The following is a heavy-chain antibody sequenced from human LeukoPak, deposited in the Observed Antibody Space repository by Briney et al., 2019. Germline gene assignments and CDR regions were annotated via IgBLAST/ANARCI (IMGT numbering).Heavy chain of an antibody. V-gene: IGHV4-59*01. CDR1: GGSISIYY. CDR2: IYYSGST. D-gene: IGHD3-22*01. CDR3: ARADLVSPYYYDSSGYQPDAFDI. Sequence: SETLSLTCTVSGGSISIYYWSWIRQPPGKGLEWIGYIYYSGSTNYNPSLKSRVTISVDTSKNQFSLKLSSVTAADTAVYYCARADLVSPYYYDSSGYQPDAFDIWGQGTMVTVSS. J-gene: IGHJ3*02.